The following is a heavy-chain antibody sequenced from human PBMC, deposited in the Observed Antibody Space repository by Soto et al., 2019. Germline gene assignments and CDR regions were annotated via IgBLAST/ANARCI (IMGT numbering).Heavy chain of an antibody. D-gene: IGHD7-27*01. CDR1: GYTFTSNG. Sequence: ASVKVSCKASGYTFTSNGISWVRQAPGQGLEWMGWINANNGNTEYAQKFQGRVTMTTDTSTNTAYMEMKSLGSDDTAVYYCARGTGDYYWSFDLWGRGTLVTVS. CDR3: ARGTGDYYWSFDL. J-gene: IGHJ2*01. CDR2: INANNGNT. V-gene: IGHV1-18*01.